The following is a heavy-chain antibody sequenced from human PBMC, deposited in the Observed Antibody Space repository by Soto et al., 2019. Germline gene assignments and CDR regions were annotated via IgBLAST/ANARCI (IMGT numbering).Heavy chain of an antibody. J-gene: IGHJ4*02. D-gene: IGHD3-3*01. CDR1: GFTFSSYG. V-gene: IGHV3-33*01. Sequence: GGSLRLSCAASGFTFSSYGMHWVRQAPGKGLEWVAVIWYDGSNKYYADSVKGRFTISRDNSKNTLYLQMNSLRAEDTAVYYCARDRSLEWLALIDYWGQGTLVTVSS. CDR2: IWYDGSNK. CDR3: ARDRSLEWLALIDY.